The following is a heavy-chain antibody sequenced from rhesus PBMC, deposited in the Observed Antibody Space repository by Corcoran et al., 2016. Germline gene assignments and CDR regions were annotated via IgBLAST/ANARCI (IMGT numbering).Heavy chain of an antibody. CDR3: ARGWNGFDY. CDR2: ISGSSGST. V-gene: IGHV4-65*01. Sequence: QVQLQESGPGLVKPSETLSLTCTVSGGSVSSSNWWSWIRQPPGKGLGWIGYISGSSGSTYYNPSLKSRVTISTDTSKNQFSLKLSSVTAADTAVYYCARGWNGFDYWGQGVLVTVSS. CDR1: GGSVSSSNW. D-gene: IGHD1-32*01. J-gene: IGHJ4*01.